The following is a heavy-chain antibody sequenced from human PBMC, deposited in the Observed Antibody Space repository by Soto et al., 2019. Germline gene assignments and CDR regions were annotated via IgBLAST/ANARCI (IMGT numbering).Heavy chain of an antibody. CDR1: GGSIRSYC. CDR3: AKLSRGYDGEFFDY. J-gene: IGHJ4*02. Sequence: SETLSLTCTVSGGSIRSYCWSWIRQPPGKGLEWIAYMYHSGNSNYNPSLMSRVTMSIDTSKSQFSLNLNSVTAADTAVYYCAKLSRGYDGEFFDYWGQGTLVTVSS. V-gene: IGHV4-59*08. CDR2: MYHSGNS. D-gene: IGHD5-12*01.